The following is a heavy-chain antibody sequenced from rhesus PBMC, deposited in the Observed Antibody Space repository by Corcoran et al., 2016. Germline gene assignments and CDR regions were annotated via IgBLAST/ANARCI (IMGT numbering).Heavy chain of an antibody. V-gene: IGHV4-173*01. CDR1: GDSFTSNF. CDR2: ISGTNGHT. D-gene: IGHD6-13*01. J-gene: IGHJ4*01. CDR3: ARPSGQLVLHY. Sequence: QLQLQESGPGLVKPSETLTLTCAVSGDSFTSNFCSWVRQPPGKGREWIGRISGTNGHTDYNPSLRRRVSIARDTSKKHFSLNLTSVTAADTAVYYCARPSGQLVLHYWGQGVLVTVSS.